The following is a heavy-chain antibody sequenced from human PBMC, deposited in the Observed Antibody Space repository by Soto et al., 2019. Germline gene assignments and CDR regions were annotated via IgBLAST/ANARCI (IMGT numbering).Heavy chain of an antibody. Sequence: SGPTLVNPTQTLTLTCTLSGFSLTTRSMCVSWIRQSPGKALEWLALIDWDGDTYYSTSLKTRLTISRDTSTNQVVLTMTNLDPADTATYFCARSMNYDFWTGYFFDFWGQGALVPVSS. V-gene: IGHV2-70*01. CDR2: IDWDGDT. CDR3: ARSMNYDFWTGYFFDF. J-gene: IGHJ4*02. D-gene: IGHD3-3*01. CDR1: GFSLTTRSMC.